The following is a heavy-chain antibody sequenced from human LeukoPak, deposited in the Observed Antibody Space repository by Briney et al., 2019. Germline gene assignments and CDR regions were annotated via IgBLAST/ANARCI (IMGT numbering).Heavy chain of an antibody. V-gene: IGHV1-8*01. CDR3: ARQADLLRHFDSLLSGTDFDY. D-gene: IGHD3-9*01. J-gene: IGHJ4*02. CDR1: GYSFTSYD. CDR2: MNPNSGNT. Sequence: GASVKVSCKASGYSFTSYDINWVRQATGQGLEWMGWMNPNSGNTGHAQKFQGRVTMTRSTSISTAYMELSSLRSEDTAVYYCARQADLLRHFDSLLSGTDFDYWGQGTLVTVSS.